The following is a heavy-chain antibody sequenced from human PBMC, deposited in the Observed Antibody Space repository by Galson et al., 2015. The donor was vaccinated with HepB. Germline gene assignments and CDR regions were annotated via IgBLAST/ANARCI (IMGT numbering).Heavy chain of an antibody. CDR3: AREVCTSCYIGYYYYYMDV. V-gene: IGHV1-18*01. Sequence: SVKVSCKASGYTFTSYGISWVRQAPGQGLEWMGWISAYNGNTNYAQKLQGRVTMTTDTSTSTAYMELRSLRSDDTAVYYCAREVCTSCYIGYYYYYMDVWGKGTTVTVSS. J-gene: IGHJ6*03. CDR1: GYTFTSYG. CDR2: ISAYNGNT. D-gene: IGHD2-2*02.